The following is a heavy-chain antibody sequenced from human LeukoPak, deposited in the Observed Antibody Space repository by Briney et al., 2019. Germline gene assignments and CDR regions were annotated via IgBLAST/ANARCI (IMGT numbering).Heavy chain of an antibody. CDR1: GFIFSVYR. Sequence: GGCLRLSCAASGFIFSVYRMNWVRQAPGKGLEWLSYISSGRSIIYYADSVKGRFTVSRDDAKNSLFLQLNSLRVEDTAVYYCAREKYSGSYYDYWGHGTLVTLSS. CDR3: AREKYSGSYYDY. V-gene: IGHV3-48*01. D-gene: IGHD1-26*01. CDR2: ISSGRSII. J-gene: IGHJ4*03.